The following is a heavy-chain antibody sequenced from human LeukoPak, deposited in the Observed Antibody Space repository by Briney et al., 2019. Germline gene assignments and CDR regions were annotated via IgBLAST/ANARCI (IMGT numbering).Heavy chain of an antibody. CDR3: ASDSSGYSFDY. D-gene: IGHD3-22*01. CDR1: GGSISSGGYS. V-gene: IGHV4-30-2*01. CDR2: IYHSGST. J-gene: IGHJ4*02. Sequence: SQTLSLTCAVSGGSISSGGYSWSWIRQPPGKGLEWIGYIYHSGSTYYNPSLKSRVTISVDRSKNQFSLKLSSVTAADTAVYYCASDSSGYSFDYWGQGILVTVSS.